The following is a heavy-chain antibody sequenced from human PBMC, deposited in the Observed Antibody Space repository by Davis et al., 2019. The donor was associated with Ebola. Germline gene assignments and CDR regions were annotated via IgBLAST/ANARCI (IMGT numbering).Heavy chain of an antibody. Sequence: MPSETLSLTCAVYGGSFSGYYLTWIRQPPGKGLEWIGEINHSGRTNYNPSLKSRVTISVDTSKNQFSLQLNSVTAADTAVYYCARGLHWFDPWGQGTLVTVSS. CDR1: GGSFSGYY. CDR2: INHSGRT. J-gene: IGHJ5*02. D-gene: IGHD5-18*01. V-gene: IGHV4-34*01. CDR3: ARGLHWFDP.